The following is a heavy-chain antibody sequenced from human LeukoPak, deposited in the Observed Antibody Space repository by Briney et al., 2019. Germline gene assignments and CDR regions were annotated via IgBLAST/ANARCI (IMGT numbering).Heavy chain of an antibody. CDR2: IFYTGSA. CDR1: GGSISGHY. V-gene: IGHV4-59*11. J-gene: IGHJ6*03. D-gene: IGHD2-15*01. Sequence: PSETLSLTCTVSGGSISGHYWSWFRQPPGRGLEWIGYIFYTGSANYKPSLRSRVSLSVDTSKNQFSLKLTSVAPADAAVYYCARMYCSGSPCYSYYYMDVWGRGTTVTVSS. CDR3: ARMYCSGSPCYSYYYMDV.